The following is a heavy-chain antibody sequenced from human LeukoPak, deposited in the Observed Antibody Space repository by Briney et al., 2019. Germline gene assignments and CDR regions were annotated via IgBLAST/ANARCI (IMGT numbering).Heavy chain of an antibody. CDR3: ARDRGHDDAFDI. V-gene: IGHV3-30*02. Sequence: GGSLRLSCAASGFTFSSYGMHWVRQAPGKGLEWVAFIRSDGSNKYYADSVKGRFTISRGNSKNTLYLQMNSLRAEDTAVYYCARDRGHDDAFDIWGQGTMVTVSS. CDR1: GFTFSSYG. J-gene: IGHJ3*02. D-gene: IGHD3-10*01. CDR2: IRSDGSNK.